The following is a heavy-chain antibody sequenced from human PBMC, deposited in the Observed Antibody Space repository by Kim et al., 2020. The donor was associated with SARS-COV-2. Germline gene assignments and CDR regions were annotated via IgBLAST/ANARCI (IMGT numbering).Heavy chain of an antibody. V-gene: IGHV3-23*01. D-gene: IGHD3-9*01. CDR2: ISGSGGST. CDR1: GFTFSSYA. CDR3: AKDPTKYYDILTGYFFNDAFDI. J-gene: IGHJ3*02. Sequence: GGSLRLSCAASGFTFSSYAISWVRQAPGKGLEWVSAISGSGGSTYYADSVKGRFTISRDNSKNTLYLQMNSLRAEDTAVYYCAKDPTKYYDILTGYFFNDAFDIWGQGTMVTVSS.